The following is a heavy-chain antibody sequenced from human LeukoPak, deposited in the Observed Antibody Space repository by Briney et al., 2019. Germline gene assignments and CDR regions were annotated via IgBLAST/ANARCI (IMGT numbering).Heavy chain of an antibody. CDR1: GFTFSSYA. V-gene: IGHV3-23*01. D-gene: IGHD5-24*01. CDR3: TRVGYIDEGIDY. CDR2: ISGGGGST. J-gene: IGHJ4*02. Sequence: QPGGSLRLSCAASGFTFSSYAMSWVRQAPGKGLEWVSSISGGGGSTYHADSVKGRFTISRDNSKNMLYLQMNSLRAEDTAIYYCTRVGYIDEGIDYWGQGTLVTVSS.